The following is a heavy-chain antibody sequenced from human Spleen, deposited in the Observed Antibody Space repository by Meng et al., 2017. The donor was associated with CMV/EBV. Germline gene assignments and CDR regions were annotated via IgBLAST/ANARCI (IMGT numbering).Heavy chain of an antibody. D-gene: IGHD6-13*01. CDR2: VNPNSGGT. V-gene: IGHV1-2*02. CDR3: ARVAAAGTNRWCDP. J-gene: IGHJ5*02. Sequence: ASVKVSCKASGYTFTGYFVHWVRQAPGQGLEWMGWVNPNSGGTKYAQKFQGRVTMTRDTSISTAYMELSSLRSDDTATYYCARVAAAGTNRWCDPWGQGTRVTVSS. CDR1: GYTFTGYF.